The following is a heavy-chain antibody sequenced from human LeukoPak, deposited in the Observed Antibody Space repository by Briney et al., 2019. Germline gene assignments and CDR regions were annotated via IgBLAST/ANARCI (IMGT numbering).Heavy chain of an antibody. D-gene: IGHD5/OR15-5a*01. CDR1: GYTFTNYG. J-gene: IGHJ4*02. CDR3: ARDCIGCLGFDY. V-gene: IGHV1-18*01. Sequence: ASVKVSCKASGYTFTNYGISWVRQAPGQGREWMGWVSAYADDTNYVQKFRGRITMTTDTSTSTAYVELRSLRSDDTAVYYCARDCIGCLGFDYWGQGTLVTVSS. CDR2: VSAYADDT.